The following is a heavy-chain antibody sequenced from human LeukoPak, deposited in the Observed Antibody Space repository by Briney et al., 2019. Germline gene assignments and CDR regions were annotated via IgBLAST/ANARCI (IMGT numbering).Heavy chain of an antibody. V-gene: IGHV4-30-4*08. CDR2: ISYSGTT. J-gene: IGHJ3*02. CDR3: ARYSQGGSGSWHTDAFDI. D-gene: IGHD3-10*01. Sequence: SQTLSLTCTVSGGSISSSAYYWTWIRQPPGKGLEWIGYISYSGTTYYNSSLKSRITISIDTSENQFSLKLTSVTAADTAVYFCARYSQGGSGSWHTDAFDIWGQGTMVTVSS. CDR1: GGSISSSAYY.